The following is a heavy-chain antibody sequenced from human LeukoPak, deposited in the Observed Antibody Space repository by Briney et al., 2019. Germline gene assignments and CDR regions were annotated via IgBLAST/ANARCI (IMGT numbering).Heavy chain of an antibody. D-gene: IGHD6-13*01. CDR3: ARVPPSHLAAASNWFDP. CDR2: INHSGST. V-gene: IGHV4-34*01. Sequence: SETLSLTCAVYGGSFSGYYWSWIRQPPGKGLEWIGEINHSGSTNYNPSLKSRVTISVDTSKNQFSLKLSSVTAADTAVYYCARVPPSHLAAASNWFDPWGQGTLVTVSS. CDR1: GGSFSGYY. J-gene: IGHJ5*02.